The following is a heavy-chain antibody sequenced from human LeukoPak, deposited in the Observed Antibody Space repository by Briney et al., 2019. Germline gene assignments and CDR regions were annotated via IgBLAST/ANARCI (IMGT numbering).Heavy chain of an antibody. CDR2: IYYSGST. V-gene: IGHV4-59*01. CDR3: ASFSSGWSLDY. D-gene: IGHD6-19*01. CDR1: GGSISSYY. J-gene: IGHJ4*02. Sequence: SETLSLTCTVSGGSISSYYWSWIRQPPGEGLEWIGYIYYSGSTNYNLSLKSRVTISVDTSKNQFSLKLSSVTAADTAVYYCASFSSGWSLDYWGQGTLVTVSS.